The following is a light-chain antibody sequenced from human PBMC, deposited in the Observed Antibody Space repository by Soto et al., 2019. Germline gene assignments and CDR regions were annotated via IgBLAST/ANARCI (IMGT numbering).Light chain of an antibody. CDR3: QTWDTVVV. Sequence: QSVLTQSPSASASLGASVKLTCTLCSGHSDYGIAWHQQQPDKGPRYLMKINRDGSPNKGDGIPDRFSGSSSGAERYLTISSLQSDDEADYYCQTWDTVVVFGGGTKLTVL. CDR1: SGHSDYG. V-gene: IGLV4-69*01. J-gene: IGLJ2*01. CDR2: INRDGSP.